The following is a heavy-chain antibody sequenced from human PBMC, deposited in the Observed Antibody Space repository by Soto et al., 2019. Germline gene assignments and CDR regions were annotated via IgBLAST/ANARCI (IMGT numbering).Heavy chain of an antibody. CDR2: IYYSGTT. Sequence: SETLSLTCTVSGGSITGDNYYWSWIRQHPGKGLEWIGYIYYSGTTYYNPSLKSRVTISVDTSTSQFSLKLSSVTAADTAVYSWARVRSVGSRSNFDSWGNEPPFTFS. D-gene: IGHD1-26*01. J-gene: IGHJ4*01. CDR1: GGSITGDNYY. CDR3: ARVRSVGSRSNFDS. V-gene: IGHV4-31*03.